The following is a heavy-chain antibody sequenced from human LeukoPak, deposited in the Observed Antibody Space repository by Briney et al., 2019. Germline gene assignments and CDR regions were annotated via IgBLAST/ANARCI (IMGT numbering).Heavy chain of an antibody. CDR1: GFTFSSYA. Sequence: GGSLRLSCAASGFTFSSYAMSWVRQAPGKGLEWVSAISGSGGSTYYADSVKGRFTISRDNSKNTLYLQMNSLRAEDTAVYYCAKDGRFGELLSRDYYYYYYMDVWGKGTTVTVSS. CDR2: ISGSGGST. CDR3: AKDGRFGELLSRDYYYYYYMDV. D-gene: IGHD3-10*01. J-gene: IGHJ6*03. V-gene: IGHV3-23*01.